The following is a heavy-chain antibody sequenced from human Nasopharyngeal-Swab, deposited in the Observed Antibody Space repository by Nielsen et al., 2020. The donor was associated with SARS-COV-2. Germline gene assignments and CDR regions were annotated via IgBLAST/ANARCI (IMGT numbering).Heavy chain of an antibody. CDR2: IDEHGSIT. Sequence: GESLKISCAASGYTFSSYWMHWVRQVPGKGLVWVSRIDEHGSITDYADSVKGRFTISRDNSKNTLYLQMNSLRAEDTAVYYCARAAPPFLRYYYYMDVWGKGTTVTVSS. J-gene: IGHJ6*03. CDR3: ARAAPPFLRYYYYMDV. D-gene: IGHD3-3*02. V-gene: IGHV3-74*01. CDR1: GYTFSSYW.